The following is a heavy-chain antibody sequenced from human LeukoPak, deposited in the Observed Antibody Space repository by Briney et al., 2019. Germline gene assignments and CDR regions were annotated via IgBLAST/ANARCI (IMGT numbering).Heavy chain of an antibody. D-gene: IGHD1-14*01. J-gene: IGHJ4*02. V-gene: IGHV4-59*12. CDR2: IHRSGSP. CDR1: LDSTTSNF. CDR3: AREILGGFNPGAY. Sequence: SDTLSLTCTVSLDSTTSNFWSWVRQPPGKGLEWIGDIHRSGSPNYNPSLQSRVTISIDRSRNQIVLELSSVTAADTAVYYCAREILGGFNPGAYWGQGILVTVSS.